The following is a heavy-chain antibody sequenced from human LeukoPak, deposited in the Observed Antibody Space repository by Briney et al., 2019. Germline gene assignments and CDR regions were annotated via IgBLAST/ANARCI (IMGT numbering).Heavy chain of an antibody. CDR3: ARQTYYSSGYFDY. CDR1: GGSISSGSDY. CDR2: IYYSGST. V-gene: IGHV4-39*01. J-gene: IGHJ4*02. D-gene: IGHD3-22*01. Sequence: SETLSLTCTVSGGSISSGSDYWGWIRQPPGKGLEWIGSIYYSGSTYYNPSLKSRVTIFVDTSKKQFSLKLSSVTAADTAVYYCARQTYYSSGYFDYWGQGTPVTVSS.